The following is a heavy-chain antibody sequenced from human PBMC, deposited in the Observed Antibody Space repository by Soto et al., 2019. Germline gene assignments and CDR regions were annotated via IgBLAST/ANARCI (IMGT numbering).Heavy chain of an antibody. CDR3: ASGGGAYSSPVDY. J-gene: IGHJ4*02. D-gene: IGHD6-13*01. CDR1: GFTFSSYA. CDR2: ISYDGSNK. Sequence: QVQLVESGGGVVQPGRSLRLSCAASGFTFSSYAMHWVRQAPGKGLEWVAVISYDGSNKYYADSVKGRFTSSRDNSKNTLYLQMNSLRAEDTAVYYCASGGGAYSSPVDYWGQGTLVTVSS. V-gene: IGHV3-30-3*01.